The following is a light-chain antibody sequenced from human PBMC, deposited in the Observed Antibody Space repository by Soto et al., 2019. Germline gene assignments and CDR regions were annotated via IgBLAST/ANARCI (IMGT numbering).Light chain of an antibody. CDR3: QQLNTFPIT. Sequence: DIQLTQSPSVLSASVGDRITITCRASQGISSYLAWYQQTPGKAPKLLIYASSTLLSGVPSRFSGSGSGTEFTLTISSLQPEDFATYVCQQLNTFPITFGQGTRLEIK. J-gene: IGKJ5*01. CDR2: ASS. V-gene: IGKV1-9*01. CDR1: QGISSY.